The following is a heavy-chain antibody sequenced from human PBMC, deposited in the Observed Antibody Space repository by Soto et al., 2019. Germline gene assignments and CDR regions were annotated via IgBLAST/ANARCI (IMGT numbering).Heavy chain of an antibody. CDR2: IYWNDDK. D-gene: IGHD3-22*01. V-gene: IGHV2-5*01. CDR3: SHSPFYDSSGYPDY. J-gene: IGHJ4*02. Sequence: QITLKESGPTVVKPTQTLTLTCTLSGFSLNTSGVGVGWIRQPPGKALEWLALIYWNDDKRYSPSMKSRLTITKDTSKNPVVLTMTNMDPVDTDTYYCSHSPFYDSSGYPDYWGQGPLVTVST. CDR1: GFSLNTSGVG.